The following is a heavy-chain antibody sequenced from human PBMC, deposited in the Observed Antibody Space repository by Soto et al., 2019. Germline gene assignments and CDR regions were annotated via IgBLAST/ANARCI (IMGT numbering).Heavy chain of an antibody. Sequence: EVQLVESGGGLVKPGGSLRLSCAASGFTFSSYSMNWVRQAPGKGLEWVSSISGSGNYTHYADFLRGRFTISRDNAKTSLYLQRNSLRAEDTAVYYCAREGINNYNEYSVDSWGQGTGVTVSS. CDR2: ISGSGNYT. J-gene: IGHJ4*02. D-gene: IGHD4-4*01. CDR1: GFTFSSYS. CDR3: AREGINNYNEYSVDS. V-gene: IGHV3-21*01.